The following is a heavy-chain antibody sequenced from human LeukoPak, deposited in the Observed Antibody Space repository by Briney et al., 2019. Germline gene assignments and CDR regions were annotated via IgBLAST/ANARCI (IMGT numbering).Heavy chain of an antibody. V-gene: IGHV1-58*01. CDR2: IVVGSGNT. Sequence: RASVKVSCKASGFTFTSSAVQWVRQARGQRLEWIGWIVVGSGNTNYAQKFQERVTITRDMSTSTAYMELSSLRSEDTAVYYWAATKVTMVRGVYYYGMDVWGKGTTVTVSS. D-gene: IGHD3-10*01. CDR1: GFTFTSSA. J-gene: IGHJ6*04. CDR3: AATKVTMVRGVYYYGMDV.